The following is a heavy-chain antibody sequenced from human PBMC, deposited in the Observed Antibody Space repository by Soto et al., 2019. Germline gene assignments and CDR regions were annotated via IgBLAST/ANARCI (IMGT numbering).Heavy chain of an antibody. CDR3: ARGPRGLYGNDY. V-gene: IGHV3-74*01. J-gene: IGHJ4*02. CDR1: GFNISSDW. Sequence: PGGSKRLSCAASGFNISSDWMHWVRKAAGKGLVWVSRINMDGSSTNYADSVKGRFTISRDNAKNTLYLQMNSLRADDTAVYYCARGPRGLYGNDYWGQGALVTVSS. CDR2: INMDGSST. D-gene: IGHD4-4*01.